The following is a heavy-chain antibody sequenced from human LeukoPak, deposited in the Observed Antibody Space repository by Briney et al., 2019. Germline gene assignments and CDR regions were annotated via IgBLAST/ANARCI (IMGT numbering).Heavy chain of an antibody. CDR2: IIPIFGTA. D-gene: IGHD6-13*01. J-gene: IGHJ5*02. Sequence: GASVKVSCKASGGTFSSYAISWVRQAPGQGLEWMGGIIPIFGTANYAQKFQGRVTITTDESTSTAYMELSSLRSEDTAVYYCARDMRGIAAALSWFDPWGQGTLVTVSS. CDR1: GGTFSSYA. CDR3: ARDMRGIAAALSWFDP. V-gene: IGHV1-69*05.